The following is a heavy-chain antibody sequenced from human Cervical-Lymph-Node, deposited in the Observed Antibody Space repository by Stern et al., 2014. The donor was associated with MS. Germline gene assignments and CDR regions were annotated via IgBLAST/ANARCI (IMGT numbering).Heavy chain of an antibody. J-gene: IGHJ4*02. Sequence: QVQLVQSGAEVKKPGASVKVSCKASGYTFTSYAMHWVRQAPGQRLEWMGWINAGNGNTKYSQKFQGRVTITRDTSASTAYMELSSLRSEDTAVYYCARDWNGSGSYYFNYWGQGTLFTVSS. CDR1: GYTFTSYA. V-gene: IGHV1-3*01. D-gene: IGHD3-10*01. CDR3: ARDWNGSGSYYFNY. CDR2: INAGNGNT.